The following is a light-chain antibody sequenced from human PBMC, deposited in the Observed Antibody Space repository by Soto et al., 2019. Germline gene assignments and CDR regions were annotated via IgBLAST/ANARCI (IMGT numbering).Light chain of an antibody. J-gene: IGLJ2*01. V-gene: IGLV2-23*01. Sequence: QSALTQPASVSGSPGQSITISCTGTSIDVGSYNLVSWYQQHPGKAPKLMIYEGSKRPSGVSNRFSGSKSGNTASLTISGLQAEDEADYYCCSYADSSTYVIFGGGTKVTVL. CDR1: SIDVGSYNL. CDR3: CSYADSSTYVI. CDR2: EGS.